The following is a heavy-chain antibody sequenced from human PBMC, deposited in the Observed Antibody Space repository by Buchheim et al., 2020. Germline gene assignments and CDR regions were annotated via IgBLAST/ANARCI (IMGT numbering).Heavy chain of an antibody. V-gene: IGHV3-33*01. J-gene: IGHJ4*02. D-gene: IGHD3-22*01. CDR2: IWYDGSNK. Sequence: QVQLVESGGGVVQPGRSLRLSCAASGFTFSSYGMHWVRQAPGKGLEWVAVIWYDGSNKYYADSVKGRFTISRDNSKNTLYLQMNSLRAEDTAVYYCARDQNYYDSRGYFDYWGQGTL. CDR3: ARDQNYYDSRGYFDY. CDR1: GFTFSSYG.